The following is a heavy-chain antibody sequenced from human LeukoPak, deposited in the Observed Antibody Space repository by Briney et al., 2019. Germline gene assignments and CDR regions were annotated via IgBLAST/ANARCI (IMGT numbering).Heavy chain of an antibody. V-gene: IGHV2-5*01. CDR1: GFSLSTSGVG. D-gene: IGHD1-26*01. J-gene: IGHJ4*02. Sequence: ESGPTLVNPTQTLTLTCTFSGFSLSTSGVGVGWIRQPPGKALEWLALIYWNDDKRYSPSLKSRLTITKDTSKNQVVLTMTNMDPVDTATYYCAHGGYSGSYRLFDYWGQGTLVTVSS. CDR3: AHGGYSGSYRLFDY. CDR2: IYWNDDK.